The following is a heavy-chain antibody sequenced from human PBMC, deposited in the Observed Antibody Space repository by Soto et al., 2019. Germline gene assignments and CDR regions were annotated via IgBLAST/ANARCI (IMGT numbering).Heavy chain of an antibody. CDR2: IYYSGST. CDR1: GGSISSYY. V-gene: IGHV4-59*12. Sequence: SETLSLTCTVSGGSISSYYWSWIRQPPGKGLEWIGYIYYSGSTNYNPSLKSRVTISVDTSKNQFSLKLTSVTAADTAVYYCARDKITGFFDYWGQGTLVPSPQ. CDR3: ARDKITGFFDY. D-gene: IGHD2-8*02. J-gene: IGHJ4*02.